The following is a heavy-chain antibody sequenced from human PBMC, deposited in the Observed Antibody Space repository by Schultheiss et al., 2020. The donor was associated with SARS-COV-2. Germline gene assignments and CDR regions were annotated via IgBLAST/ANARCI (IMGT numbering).Heavy chain of an antibody. J-gene: IGHJ5*02. Sequence: GGSLRLSCAASGFTFSSYGMHWVRQAPGKGLEWVSSISSSSSYIYYADSVKGRFTISRDNAKNSLYLQMNSLRAEDTAVYYCARDRGYCGGDCYPKYNWFDPWGQGTLVTVSS. CDR2: ISSSSSYI. D-gene: IGHD2-21*01. CDR1: GFTFSSYG. V-gene: IGHV3-21*01. CDR3: ARDRGYCGGDCYPKYNWFDP.